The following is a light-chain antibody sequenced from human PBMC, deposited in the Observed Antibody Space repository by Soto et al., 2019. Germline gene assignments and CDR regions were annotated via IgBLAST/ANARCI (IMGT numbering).Light chain of an antibody. CDR1: SSNIGAGYD. CDR2: GNS. V-gene: IGLV1-40*01. CDR3: QSYDSSLSGAV. J-gene: IGLJ7*01. Sequence: QSVLTQPHSVSGAQGQRVTISCTGSSSNIGAGYDVHWYQQLPGTAPKLLIYGNSNRPSGVPDRFSGSKSGTSASLAITGLQAEDEADYYCQSYDSSLSGAVFGGGTQLTVL.